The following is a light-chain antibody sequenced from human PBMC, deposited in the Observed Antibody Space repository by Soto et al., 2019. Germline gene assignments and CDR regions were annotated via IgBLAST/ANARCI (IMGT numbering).Light chain of an antibody. CDR3: CSYTSSGTYV. CDR1: SSDVGTYDL. CDR2: EGT. J-gene: IGLJ1*01. Sequence: QSALTQPASVSGSPGQSVTISCTGSSSDVGTYDLVSWYQQHPGKAPKILIYEGTKRPSGVSNRFSGSKSGNTASLTISGLQAEDEADYFCCSYTSSGTYVFGTGTKLTVL. V-gene: IGLV2-14*02.